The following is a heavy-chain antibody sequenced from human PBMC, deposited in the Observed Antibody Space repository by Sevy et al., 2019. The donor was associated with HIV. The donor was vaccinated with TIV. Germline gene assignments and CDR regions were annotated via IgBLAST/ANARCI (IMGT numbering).Heavy chain of an antibody. V-gene: IGHV3-30-3*01. CDR3: ARDLASSGNGLDV. Sequence: GESLKISCAASGFTFFAYTMHWVRQAPGKGLEWVALISYDINNKYYAGSVKGRFTISRDNSNNTLYLQMISLRPDDTAVYYCARDLASSGNGLDVWGQGTTVTVSS. J-gene: IGHJ6*02. CDR1: GFTFFAYT. CDR2: ISYDINNK. D-gene: IGHD3-3*02.